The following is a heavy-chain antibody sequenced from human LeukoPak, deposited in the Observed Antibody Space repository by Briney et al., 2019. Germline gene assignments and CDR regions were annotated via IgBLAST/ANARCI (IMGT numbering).Heavy chain of an antibody. CDR2: INHSGST. Sequence: SETLSLTCAVYGGSFSGYYWSWIRQPPGKGLEWIGEINHSGSTNYNPSLKSRVTISVDTSKNQFSLKLSSVTAADTAVYYCARGMVFDWFDPWGQGTLVTVSS. CDR1: GGSFSGYY. J-gene: IGHJ5*02. CDR3: ARGMVFDWFDP. D-gene: IGHD2-8*01. V-gene: IGHV4-34*01.